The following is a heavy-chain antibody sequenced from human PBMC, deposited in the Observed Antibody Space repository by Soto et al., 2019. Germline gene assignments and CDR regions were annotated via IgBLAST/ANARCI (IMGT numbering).Heavy chain of an antibody. D-gene: IGHD6-19*01. CDR2: ISSSSSSI. V-gene: IGHV3-48*01. Sequence: EVQLVESGGGLVQPGGSLRLSCTASGVTFSSYSMVWVRQAPGKGLEWVSYISSSSSSIYYADSVKGRFTTSRDNAKNSTYLQMNSLRVEDTGVYYCARELGFDAVARMDVWSQGTTVTVSS. CDR1: GVTFSSYS. CDR3: ARELGFDAVARMDV. J-gene: IGHJ6*02.